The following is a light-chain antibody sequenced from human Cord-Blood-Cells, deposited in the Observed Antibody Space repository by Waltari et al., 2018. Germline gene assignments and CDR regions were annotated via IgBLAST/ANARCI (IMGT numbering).Light chain of an antibody. J-gene: IGKJ1*01. Sequence: DIQMTQSPSTLSASVRDRVTITCRASQSISSWLAWYQQKPGKAPKLLIYDASSLESGVPSMFSGSLSGTEFTLTISSLQPDDFATYYCQQYNSYLWTFGQGTKVEIK. V-gene: IGKV1-5*01. CDR2: DAS. CDR1: QSISSW. CDR3: QQYNSYLWT.